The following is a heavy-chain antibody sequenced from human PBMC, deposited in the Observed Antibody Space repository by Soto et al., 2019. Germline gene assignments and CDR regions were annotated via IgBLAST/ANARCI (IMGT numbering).Heavy chain of an antibody. D-gene: IGHD2-8*01. J-gene: IGHJ4*02. CDR1: GYTFTGQY. V-gene: IGHV1-2*02. Sequence: EASVKVSCKASGYTFTGQYIHWVRQAPGQGLEWMGWINPNSGGTNYAQKFQGSVTMTRDTSISTAYMELNRLRSDDTAVYYCARDRGYCTNGVCYSRLDYWGQGTLVTVSS. CDR2: INPNSGGT. CDR3: ARDRGYCTNGVCYSRLDY.